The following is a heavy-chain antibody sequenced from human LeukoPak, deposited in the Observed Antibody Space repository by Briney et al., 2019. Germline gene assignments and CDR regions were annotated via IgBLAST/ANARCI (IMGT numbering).Heavy chain of an antibody. Sequence: ASVKVSCKASGYTFTSYGISWVRQAPGRGLEWMGWISAYNGNTNYAQKLQGRVTMTTDTSTSTAYMELRSLRSDDTAVYYCARVRDYVWGTLPYNWFDPWGQGTLVTVSS. D-gene: IGHD3-16*01. CDR2: ISAYNGNT. V-gene: IGHV1-18*01. CDR1: GYTFTSYG. J-gene: IGHJ5*02. CDR3: ARVRDYVWGTLPYNWFDP.